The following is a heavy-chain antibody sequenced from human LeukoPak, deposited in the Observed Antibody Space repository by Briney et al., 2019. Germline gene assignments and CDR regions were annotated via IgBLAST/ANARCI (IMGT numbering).Heavy chain of an antibody. D-gene: IGHD1-26*01. CDR2: IYYSGSA. V-gene: IGHV4-39*07. CDR1: VGSISSSSYY. Sequence: KPSETLSLTCTVSVGSISSSSYYWGCIRQPPGKGRGWNGIIYYSGSAYYKPSLKSRVTISVDTSTNQFSLKLSSVTAADTAIYYCARAPVEVGATYYFDYWGQGTLVTVSS. CDR3: ARAPVEVGATYYFDY. J-gene: IGHJ4*02.